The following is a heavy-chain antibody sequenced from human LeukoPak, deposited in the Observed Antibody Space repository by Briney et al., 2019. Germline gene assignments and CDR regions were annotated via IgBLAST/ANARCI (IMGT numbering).Heavy chain of an antibody. CDR3: AKDALVGVRLWSSNWFDP. CDR2: ISGSGGST. D-gene: IGHD2-8*02. V-gene: IGHV3-23*01. J-gene: IGHJ5*02. CDR1: GFTFSNYA. Sequence: PGGSLRLSCAASGFTFSNYAMSWVRQAPGKGLEWVSAISGSGGSTYYADSVKGRFTISRDNSKNTLYLQMNSLRAEDTAVYYCAKDALVGVRLWSSNWFDPWGQGTLVTVSS.